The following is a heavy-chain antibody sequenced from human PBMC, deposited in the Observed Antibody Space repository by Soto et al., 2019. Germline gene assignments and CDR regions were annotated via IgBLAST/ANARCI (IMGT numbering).Heavy chain of an antibody. CDR1: GYIFTSYA. J-gene: IGHJ4*02. CDR3: ARDLSSAVGGY. Sequence: EASVKVSCKAFGYIFTSYAMHWVRQAPGQRLEWMGWINIGNGNTKYSQKFQGRVTITRDTSASTAYMDLSSLRSEDTAVYYCARDLSSAVGGYWGQGTLVTVSS. CDR2: INIGNGNT. D-gene: IGHD6-13*01. V-gene: IGHV1-3*04.